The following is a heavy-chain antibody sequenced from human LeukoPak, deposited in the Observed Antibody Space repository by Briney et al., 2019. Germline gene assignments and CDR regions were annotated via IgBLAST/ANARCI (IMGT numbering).Heavy chain of an antibody. D-gene: IGHD5-18*01. CDR1: GFTFSSYG. J-gene: IGHJ6*02. CDR3: ARDLPRGYSPYYYYGVDV. Sequence: GRSLRLSCAASGFTFSSYGMHWVRQAPGKGLEWVSSISSSSSYIYYADSVKGRFTISRDNAKNSLYLQMNSLRAEDTAVYYCARDLPRGYSPYYYYGVDVWGQGTTVTVSS. CDR2: ISSSSSYI. V-gene: IGHV3-21*01.